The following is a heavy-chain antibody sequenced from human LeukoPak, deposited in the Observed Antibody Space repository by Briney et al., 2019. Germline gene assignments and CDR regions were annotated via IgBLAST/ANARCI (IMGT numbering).Heavy chain of an antibody. CDR1: GYTFTGYY. CDR3: AREDIAAAGYYFDY. D-gene: IGHD6-13*01. J-gene: IGHJ4*02. V-gene: IGHV1-2*02. Sequence: ASVKVSCKASGYTFTGYYMHWVRQAPGQGLEWMGWINPNSGGTNYAQKFQGRVTMTRDTSISTAYMELSRLRSDDTAVYYCAREDIAAAGYYFDYWGQGTLVTVSS. CDR2: INPNSGGT.